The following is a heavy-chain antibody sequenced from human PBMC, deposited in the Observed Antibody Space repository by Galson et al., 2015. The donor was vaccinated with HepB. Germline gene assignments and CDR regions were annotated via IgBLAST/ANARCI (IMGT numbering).Heavy chain of an antibody. D-gene: IGHD2-15*01. CDR2: IYYSGST. Sequence: SETLSLTCTVSGGSVSSGSYYWSWIRQPPGKGLEWIGYIYYSGSTNYNPSLKSRVTISVDTSKNQFSLKLSSVTAADTAVYYCARDIQGYCSGGSCYDNWFDPWGQGTLVTVSS. J-gene: IGHJ5*02. V-gene: IGHV4-61*01. CDR1: GGSVSSGSYY. CDR3: ARDIQGYCSGGSCYDNWFDP.